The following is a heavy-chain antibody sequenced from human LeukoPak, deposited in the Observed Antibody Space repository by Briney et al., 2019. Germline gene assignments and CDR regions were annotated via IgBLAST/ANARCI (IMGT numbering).Heavy chain of an antibody. D-gene: IGHD1-14*01. J-gene: IGHJ6*03. Sequence: GGSLRLSCAASGFTVSSNYMTWVRQPPGKGLEWVSNIYSGGSTYYADSVKGRFTISRDNSKNTLYLQMNSLRAEDTAVYYCASRSKPGPFYYYMDVWGKGTTVTVSS. CDR2: IYSGGST. CDR1: GFTVSSNY. V-gene: IGHV3-53*01. CDR3: ASRSKPGPFYYYMDV.